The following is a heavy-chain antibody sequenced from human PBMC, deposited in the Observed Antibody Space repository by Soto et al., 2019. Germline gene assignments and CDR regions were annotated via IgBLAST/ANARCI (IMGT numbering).Heavy chain of an antibody. CDR1: GGSISSETW. Sequence: NPSETLSLTCAVSGGSISSETWWSWVRQPPGKGLEWIGQIFRTGSTNNNPSLKSRVTISPDKSKNQFSLKLTSVTAADTAVYYCARGSTTEKVDSWGQGTLVTVSS. V-gene: IGHV4-4*02. D-gene: IGHD4-17*01. CDR3: ARGSTTEKVDS. CDR2: IFRTGST. J-gene: IGHJ4*02.